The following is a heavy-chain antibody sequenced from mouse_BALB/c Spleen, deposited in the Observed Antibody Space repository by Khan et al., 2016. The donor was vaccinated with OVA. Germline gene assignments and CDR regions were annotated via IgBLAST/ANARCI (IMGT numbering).Heavy chain of an antibody. J-gene: IGHJ3*01. CDR1: GFSLTTYG. D-gene: IGHD2-14*01. CDR2: IWSGGNA. CDR3: ARNSDRYDFSY. V-gene: IGHV2-4-1*01. Sequence: QVQLKQSGPGLVQPSQSLSITCTVSGFSLTTYGIHWVRQSPGKGLVWLGVIWSGGNADYNAAFISRLSISKGNSKSQVFFKMNSLQADDTAIYYGARNSDRYDFSYWGQGTLVTVSA.